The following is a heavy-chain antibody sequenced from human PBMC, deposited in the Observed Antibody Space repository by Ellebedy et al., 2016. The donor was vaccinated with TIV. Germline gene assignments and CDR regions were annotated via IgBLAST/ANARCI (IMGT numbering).Heavy chain of an antibody. J-gene: IGHJ3*01. CDR2: IKSDGSET. CDR3: VRDSGPPGHTTTDAFDV. D-gene: IGHD5-12*01. CDR1: GFNFAPYS. V-gene: IGHV3-74*01. Sequence: GGSLRLSCAASGFNFAPYSLNWVRQAPGKGLVWVARIKSDGSETSHADSVMGRFTISRDNAKNTLYLQMNSLRVEDTAVYYCVRDSGPPGHTTTDAFDVWGRGTTVTVSS.